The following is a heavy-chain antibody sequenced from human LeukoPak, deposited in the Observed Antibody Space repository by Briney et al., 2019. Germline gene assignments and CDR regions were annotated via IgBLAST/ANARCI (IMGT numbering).Heavy chain of an antibody. J-gene: IGHJ4*02. V-gene: IGHV3-49*03. D-gene: IGHD3-3*01. CDR2: IRSKAYGGTT. CDR1: GFTFGDYA. Sequence: PGGSLRLSCTASGFTFGDYAMGWFRQAPGKGLEWVGFIRSKAYGGTTEYAASVKGRFTISRDDSKSIAYLQMNSLKTEDTAVYYCTRDRDFDFWSGFSDYWGQGTLVTVSS. CDR3: TRDRDFDFWSGFSDY.